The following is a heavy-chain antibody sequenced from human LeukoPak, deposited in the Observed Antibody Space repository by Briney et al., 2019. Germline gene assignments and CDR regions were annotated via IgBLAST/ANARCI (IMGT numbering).Heavy chain of an antibody. CDR3: ARGFTIFGVVNDGFDI. V-gene: IGHV3-74*01. CDR2: IDTDGSST. Sequence: GGSLRLSCAAPGFTFSSYWMNWVRQAPGKGLVWVSRIDTDGSSTTYADSVKGRFTISRDNAKNTLYLQMNSLRAEDTAVYYCARGFTIFGVVNDGFDIWGQGTKVTVSS. J-gene: IGHJ3*02. CDR1: GFTFSSYW. D-gene: IGHD3-3*01.